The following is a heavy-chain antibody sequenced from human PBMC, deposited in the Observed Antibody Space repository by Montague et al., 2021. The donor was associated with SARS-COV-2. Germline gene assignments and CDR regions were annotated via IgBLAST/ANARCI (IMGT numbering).Heavy chain of an antibody. CDR2: VSHSGST. CDR1: GGSLSGYY. Sequence: SETLSLTCTVSGGSLSGYYWSWIRQPPGEGLEWIAEVSHSGSTSYNPSLKGRVTISVDTSKNQFSLKLSSATAADTAVYYCARVPYRLLFGPRYYGMDVWGQGTTVTVS. CDR3: ARVPYRLLFGPRYYGMDV. J-gene: IGHJ6*02. V-gene: IGHV4-34*01. D-gene: IGHD2-2*01.